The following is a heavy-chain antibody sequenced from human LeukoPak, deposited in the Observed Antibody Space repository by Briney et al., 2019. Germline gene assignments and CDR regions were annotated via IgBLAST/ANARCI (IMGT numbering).Heavy chain of an antibody. V-gene: IGHV3-30-3*01. Sequence: GGSLRLSCAASGFTFSTYAMHWVRQAPGKGLEWVAAISYDGSSKYYADSVKGRFTISRDNSKNTLYLQMNSLRAEDTAVYYCARRYTGYGILDYWGQGTLVTVSS. CDR2: ISYDGSSK. CDR3: ARRYTGYGILDY. CDR1: GFTFSTYA. J-gene: IGHJ4*02. D-gene: IGHD5-12*01.